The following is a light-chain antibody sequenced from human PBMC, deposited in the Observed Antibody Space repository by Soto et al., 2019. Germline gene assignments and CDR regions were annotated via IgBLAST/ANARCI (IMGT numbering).Light chain of an antibody. CDR2: DVN. CDR3: CSYAGSYTVV. J-gene: IGLJ2*01. CDR1: SSDVGGYHY. V-gene: IGLV2-11*01. Sequence: QSALTQPRSVSGSPGQSVTLSCTGTSSDVGGYHYVSWYQRHPGKAPKIIIYDVNKRPSGVPDRFSGSKSGNTASLTISGLQTEDEADYYCCSYAGSYTVVFGGGTKLTVL.